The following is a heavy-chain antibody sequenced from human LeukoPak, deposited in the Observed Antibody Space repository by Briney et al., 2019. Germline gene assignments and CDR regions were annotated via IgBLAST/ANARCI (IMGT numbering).Heavy chain of an antibody. J-gene: IGHJ6*03. CDR2: ICYSGST. V-gene: IGHV4-59*08. D-gene: IGHD1-26*01. Sequence: SSETLSLTCTVSGGSISSYYWSWIRQPPGKGLEWIGYICYSGSTNYNPSLKSRVTISVDTSKNQFSLKLSSVTAADTAVYYCARIPNSGSYLGAYYYYYMDVWGKGTTVTVSS. CDR3: ARIPNSGSYLGAYYYYYMDV. CDR1: GGSISSYY.